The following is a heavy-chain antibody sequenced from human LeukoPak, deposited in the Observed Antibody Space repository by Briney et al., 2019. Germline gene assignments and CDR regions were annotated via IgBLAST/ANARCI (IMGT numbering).Heavy chain of an antibody. CDR1: GVSISSSNSC. CDR3: VPEYYYGSGRPGLEEN. D-gene: IGHD3-10*01. J-gene: IGHJ4*02. CDR2: IYYSGNT. V-gene: IGHV4-39*07. Sequence: PSETLSLTCTVSGVSISSSNSCWGWIRQPPGKGLDWIGSIYYSGNTYYNPSLKSRVTMSVDTSKNQFSLKLSSVTAADTAVYYCVPEYYYGSGRPGLEENWGQGTLVTVSS.